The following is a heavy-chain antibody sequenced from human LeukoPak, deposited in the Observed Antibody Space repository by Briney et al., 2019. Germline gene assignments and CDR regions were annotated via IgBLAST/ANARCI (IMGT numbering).Heavy chain of an antibody. Sequence: GGSLRLSCAASGFTFSSYAMHWVRQAPGKGLEWVAVISYDGSNKYYADSMKGRFTISRDNSKNTLYLQMNSLRAEDTAVYYCAKLSGGTTDFDYWGQGTLVTVSS. V-gene: IGHV3-30*04. J-gene: IGHJ4*02. CDR2: ISYDGSNK. CDR3: AKLSGGTTDFDY. D-gene: IGHD4-11*01. CDR1: GFTFSSYA.